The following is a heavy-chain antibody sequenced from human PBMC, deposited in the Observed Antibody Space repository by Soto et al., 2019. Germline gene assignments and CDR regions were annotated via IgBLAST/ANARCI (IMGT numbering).Heavy chain of an antibody. J-gene: IGHJ4*02. V-gene: IGHV1-18*01. CDR2: ISAHNGNT. D-gene: IGHD1-1*01. CDR3: ARGRYGHY. CDR1: GYTFTSSG. Sequence: QVHLVQSGAEVKKPGASVKVSCKASGYTFTSSGITWVRQAPGQGLEWMGWISAHNGNTDYAQKLQGRVSVTRDTSTSTAHIELRSLRSDDTAVYTCARGRYGHYWGQGALVTVSS.